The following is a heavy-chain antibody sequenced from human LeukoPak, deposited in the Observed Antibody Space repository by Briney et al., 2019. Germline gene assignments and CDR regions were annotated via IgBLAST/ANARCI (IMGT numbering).Heavy chain of an antibody. V-gene: IGHV3-21*01. J-gene: IGHJ4*02. D-gene: IGHD2-15*01. Sequence: GGSLRLSXAASGFTFSSYSMNWVRQAPGKGLEWVSSISSSSSYIYYADSVKGRFTISRDNAKNSLYLQMNSLRAEDTAVYYCARVCSGGSCYSALDYWGQGTLVTVSS. CDR2: ISSSSSYI. CDR3: ARVCSGGSCYSALDY. CDR1: GFTFSSYS.